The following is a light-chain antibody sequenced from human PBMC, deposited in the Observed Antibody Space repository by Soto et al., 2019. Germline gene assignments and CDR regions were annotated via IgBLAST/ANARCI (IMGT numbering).Light chain of an antibody. CDR1: QSVSSN. Sequence: DTVMTQSPATLSVSPGERATLSCRASQSVSSNLAWYQQKPGQAPRLLIYGASTRATGIPARFSGSGSGTEFTLTILSLQSEDFAVYYCQQYNNWPPYTFGQGTKLEIK. J-gene: IGKJ2*01. V-gene: IGKV3-15*01. CDR2: GAS. CDR3: QQYNNWPPYT.